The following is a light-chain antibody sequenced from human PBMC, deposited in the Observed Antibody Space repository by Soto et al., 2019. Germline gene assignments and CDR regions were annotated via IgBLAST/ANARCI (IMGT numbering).Light chain of an antibody. Sequence: EIVMTQSPDTLSVSPGDRATLSCRASQTVGSKLAWYQQKVGQPPRLLIYGTSSRAADFPDRFSGSGSGTEFALTIAGLQSEAFAVYYCQQYNSWPWTFGQGTTVEVK. CDR3: QQYNSWPWT. CDR2: GTS. CDR1: QTVGSK. V-gene: IGKV3-15*01. J-gene: IGKJ1*01.